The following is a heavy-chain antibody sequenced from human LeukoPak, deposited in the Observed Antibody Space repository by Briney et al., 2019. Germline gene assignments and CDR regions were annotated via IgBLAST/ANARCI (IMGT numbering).Heavy chain of an antibody. D-gene: IGHD2/OR15-2a*01. V-gene: IGHV3-23*01. Sequence: GGSLRLSCAASRVTFSSYGMSWVRQAPGKGLEWVSGITGGGGKTYYADSVRGRFTISRDNSKNTLYLQVNSLRAEDTAVYYCAKTFGWPFYFDHWGQGTLVTVSS. CDR2: ITGGGGKT. CDR3: AKTFGWPFYFDH. CDR1: RVTFSSYG. J-gene: IGHJ4*02.